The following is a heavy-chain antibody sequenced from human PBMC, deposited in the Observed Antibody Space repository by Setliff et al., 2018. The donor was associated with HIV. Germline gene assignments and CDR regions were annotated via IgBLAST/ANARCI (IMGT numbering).Heavy chain of an antibody. CDR1: GFTFSSYS. CDR2: ISSSSSTI. D-gene: IGHD5-18*01. CDR3: ARGLTWIQVSPDYFDY. V-gene: IGHV3-48*01. J-gene: IGHJ4*02. Sequence: GSLRLSCAASGFTFSSYSMNWVRQAPGKGLEWVSYISSSSSTIYYADSVKGRFTISRDNSKNTLYLQMNSLRAEDTALYYCARGLTWIQVSPDYFDYWGQGTLVTVSS.